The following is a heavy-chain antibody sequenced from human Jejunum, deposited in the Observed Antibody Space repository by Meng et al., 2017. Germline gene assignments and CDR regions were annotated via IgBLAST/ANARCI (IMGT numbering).Heavy chain of an antibody. Sequence: SGPTLVKPTQTLTLTCSFSGFSLSATGVGVGWIRQPPGKPLEWLALIYWNDNKWYGPSLKNRVTITMDTSKNQVVLTMTNMAPVDTGTYFCAHRRPYYASGNSIPEGGMPWFDPWGQGTLVTVSS. CDR3: AHRRPYYASGNSIPEGGMPWFDP. CDR2: IYWNDNK. J-gene: IGHJ5*02. CDR1: GFSLSATGVG. V-gene: IGHV2-5*01. D-gene: IGHD3-10*01.